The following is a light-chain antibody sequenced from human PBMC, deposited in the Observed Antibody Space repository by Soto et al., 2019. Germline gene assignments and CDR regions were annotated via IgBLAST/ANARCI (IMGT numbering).Light chain of an antibody. CDR3: SSYTSSSTQV. CDR1: SSDVGGYNY. CDR2: DVG. Sequence: SALTQPASVSGSPGQSITISCTGTSSDVGGYNYVSWYQQHPGKAPKLMIYDVGNRPSGVSNRFSGSKSGNTASLTISGLQAEDEADYYCSSYTSSSTQVFGTGTKVTVL. V-gene: IGLV2-14*01. J-gene: IGLJ1*01.